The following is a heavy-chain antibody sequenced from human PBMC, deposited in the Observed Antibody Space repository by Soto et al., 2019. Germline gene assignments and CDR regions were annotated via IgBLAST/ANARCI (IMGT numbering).Heavy chain of an antibody. J-gene: IGHJ6*03. CDR3: AKDIECSGGSCYPQYYYYMDV. CDR2: ISGSGDST. CDR1: GFTFSSYA. D-gene: IGHD2-15*01. Sequence: PGGSLRLSCAASGFTFSSYAMSWVRQAPGKGLEWVSAISGSGDSTYYADSVKGRFTISRDNSKNTPYLQMNSLRAEDTAVYYCAKDIECSGGSCYPQYYYYMDVWGKGTTVTVSS. V-gene: IGHV3-23*01.